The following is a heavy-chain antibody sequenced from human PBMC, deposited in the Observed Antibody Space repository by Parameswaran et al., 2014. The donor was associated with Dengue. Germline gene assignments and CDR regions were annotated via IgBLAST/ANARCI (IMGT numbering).Heavy chain of an antibody. D-gene: IGHD3-16*01. CDR2: MSFNGIT. CDR3: ARHMNSPSPRFFDS. Sequence: AISSARWIRQPPGKALEWIGYMSFNGITNSNPSLKSRVTLAVDTSKNLFSLNLTSVTAADTAVYYCARHMNSPSPRFFDSWGQGALVTVSS. J-gene: IGHJ4*02. V-gene: IGHV4-59*08. CDR1: AISSA.